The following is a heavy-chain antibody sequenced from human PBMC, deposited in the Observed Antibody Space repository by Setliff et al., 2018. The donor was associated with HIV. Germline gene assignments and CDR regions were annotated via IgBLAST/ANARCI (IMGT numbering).Heavy chain of an antibody. Sequence: SCAASEFTFDNYVMNWFRQAPGKGLEWVSGINWNGGSTGYVDSVKGRFTISRDNAKNTLFLQMNSLRAEDTALYYCVREPGAPGYFDYWGQGTLVTVSS. V-gene: IGHV3-20*04. D-gene: IGHD7-27*01. CDR3: VREPGAPGYFDY. J-gene: IGHJ4*02. CDR2: INWNGGST. CDR1: EFTFDNYV.